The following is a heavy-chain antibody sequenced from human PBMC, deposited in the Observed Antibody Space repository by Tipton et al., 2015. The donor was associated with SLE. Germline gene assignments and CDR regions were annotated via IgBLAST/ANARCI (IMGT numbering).Heavy chain of an antibody. Sequence: LRLSCAASGFSFSDFGMHWIRQPPGRGLEWIGYIYYSGSTNYNPSLKSRVTISVDTSKNQFSLKVSSVTAADTAVYYCASCSGGSCYSYWGQGTLVTVSS. D-gene: IGHD2-15*01. CDR1: GFSFSDFG. J-gene: IGHJ4*02. V-gene: IGHV4-59*12. CDR3: ASCSGGSCYSY. CDR2: IYYSGST.